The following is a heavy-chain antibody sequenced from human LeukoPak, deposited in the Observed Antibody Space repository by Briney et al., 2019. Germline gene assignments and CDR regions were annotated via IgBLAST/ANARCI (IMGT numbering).Heavy chain of an antibody. CDR1: GGSISSYY. CDR2: IYYSGST. J-gene: IGHJ1*01. D-gene: IGHD6-19*01. V-gene: IGHV4-59*01. CDR3: ARGISVAGIKGYFQH. Sequence: SETLSLTCTVSGGSISSYYWSWIRQPPGKGLEWIGYIYYSGSTNYNPSLKSRVTISVDTSKNQFSLELSSVTAADTAVYYCARGISVAGIKGYFQHWGQGTLVTVSS.